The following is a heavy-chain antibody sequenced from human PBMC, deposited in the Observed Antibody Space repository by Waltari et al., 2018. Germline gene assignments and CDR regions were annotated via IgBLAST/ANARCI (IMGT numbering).Heavy chain of an antibody. CDR2: ISGPAHET. J-gene: IGHJ4*02. CDR1: GFPFGNYY. Sequence: EVRLLESGGALVQPGGSLRLSCAASGFPFGNYYMIWVRQAPGRGLEWVSTISGPAHETVYADSVNGRFTISRDNSKTTLYLQMNSLRVEDTAMYYCANYGQLPSNGDYWGQGTLVTVSS. D-gene: IGHD1-1*01. V-gene: IGHV3-23*01. CDR3: ANYGQLPSNGDY.